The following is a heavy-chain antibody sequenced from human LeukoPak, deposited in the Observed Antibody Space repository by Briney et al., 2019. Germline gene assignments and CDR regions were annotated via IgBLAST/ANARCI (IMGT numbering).Heavy chain of an antibody. CDR3: ARGSLYYYGSGSYFDY. CDR2: INHSGST. D-gene: IGHD3-10*01. J-gene: IGHJ4*02. V-gene: IGHV4-34*01. Sequence: SETLSLTCAVYGGSFSGYYWSWIRQPPGKGLEWIGEINHSGSTNYNPSLKSRVTISVGTSKNQFSLKLSSVTAADTAVYYCARGSLYYYGSGSYFDYWGQGTLVTVSS. CDR1: GGSFSGYY.